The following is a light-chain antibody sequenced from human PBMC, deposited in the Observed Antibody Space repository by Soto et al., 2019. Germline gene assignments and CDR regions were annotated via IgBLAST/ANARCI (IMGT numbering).Light chain of an antibody. CDR3: LLSYSGARV. J-gene: IGLJ1*01. Sequence: QAVLTHEPSLTLSPGCTVTLTFGSSTGAVTSGHYPYCFQQKPGQAPRTLIYDTSNKHSWTPSRFSGSLLGCKASLTLSFAQPEDEAEYYCLLSYSGARVFGTGTKVTVL. CDR2: DTS. CDR1: TGAVTSGHY. V-gene: IGLV7-46*01.